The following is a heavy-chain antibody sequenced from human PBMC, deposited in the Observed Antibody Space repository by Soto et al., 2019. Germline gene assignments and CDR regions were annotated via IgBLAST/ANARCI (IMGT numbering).Heavy chain of an antibody. V-gene: IGHV1-18*04. CDR2: ISAYNGNT. CDR3: ARHSSTVGAHDAFDI. Sequence: ASVNVSCKSSGYTFTSYSISWVRQAPGQGLECMGWISAYNGNTNYAQKLQGRVTMTTDTSTSTAYMELRSLRSDDTAVYYCARHSSTVGAHDAFDICGQGTMVTFSS. J-gene: IGHJ3*02. CDR1: GYTFTSYS. D-gene: IGHD1-26*01.